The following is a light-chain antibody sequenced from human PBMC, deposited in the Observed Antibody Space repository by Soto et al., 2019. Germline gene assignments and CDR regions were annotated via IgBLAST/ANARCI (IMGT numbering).Light chain of an antibody. Sequence: ESVLTQSPGTLSLSPGERATLSCRASQTIICNYLAWYQQKPGQAPRLLIYGASNRATGVPDRFSGSYSGTDFSLTITRLEPEDFAVYYCEQHVNSVYSVGQGTRLEIK. CDR2: GAS. J-gene: IGKJ2*03. CDR1: QTIICNY. CDR3: EQHVNSVYS. V-gene: IGKV3-20*01.